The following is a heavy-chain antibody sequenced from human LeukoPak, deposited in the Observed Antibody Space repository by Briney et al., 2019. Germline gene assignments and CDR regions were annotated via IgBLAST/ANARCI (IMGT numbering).Heavy chain of an antibody. CDR3: ARASGGSYYILDYYYYYMDV. J-gene: IGHJ6*03. D-gene: IGHD1-26*01. Sequence: GASVKVSRKASGGTFSSYAISWVRQAPGQGLEWMGGIIPIFGTANYAQKLQGRDTMTTDTSTSTAYMELRSLRSDDTAVYYCARASGGSYYILDYYYYYMDVWGKGTTVTISS. CDR1: GGTFSSYA. V-gene: IGHV1-69*05. CDR2: IIPIFGTA.